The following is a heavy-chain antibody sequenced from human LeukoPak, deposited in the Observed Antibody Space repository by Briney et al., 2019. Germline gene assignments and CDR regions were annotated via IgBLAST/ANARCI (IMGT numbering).Heavy chain of an antibody. D-gene: IGHD2-8*01. CDR3: TSGGMVSGDF. Sequence: TSETLSLTCTVSGGSISSYYWSWIRQPPGKGLEWIGYIYYSGSTKYKPSLKSRVTISRDTSKNQFSLKLRSVAAADTAVYYCTSGGMVSGDFWGHGTLVTVSS. CDR1: GGSISSYY. CDR2: IYYSGST. V-gene: IGHV4-59*01. J-gene: IGHJ4*01.